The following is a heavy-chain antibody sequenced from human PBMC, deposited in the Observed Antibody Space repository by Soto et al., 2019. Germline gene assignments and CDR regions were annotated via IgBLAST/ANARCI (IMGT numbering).Heavy chain of an antibody. CDR2: IYYGGSP. CDR1: GGSISSYY. V-gene: IGHV4-59*01. D-gene: IGHD2-2*01. J-gene: IGHJ4*02. CDR3: ARAPGASRFKFDS. Sequence: QVHLQESGPGLVKPSETLSLTCTVSGGSISSYYWSWIRQPPGKGLEWIGYIYYGGSPSYNPSLKSRVTISADTSKNQVSLNLNSVTAADTAVYYCARAPGASRFKFDSWGQGTLVAVSS.